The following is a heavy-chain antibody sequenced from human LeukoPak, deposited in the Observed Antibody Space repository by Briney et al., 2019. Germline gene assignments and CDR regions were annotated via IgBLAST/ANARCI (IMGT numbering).Heavy chain of an antibody. CDR2: ISSSSSPI. V-gene: IGHV3-48*01. CDR1: EFTFSSYS. CDR3: AKDFRTPKLGGFENWFDP. D-gene: IGHD3-3*01. J-gene: IGHJ5*02. Sequence: GGSLGLSCAASEFTFSSYSMNWVRQAPGKGLEWVSYISSSSSPIYYADSVKGRFTISRDNAKNSLYLQMNSLRAEDTAVYYCAKDFRTPKLGGFENWFDPWGQGTLVTVSS.